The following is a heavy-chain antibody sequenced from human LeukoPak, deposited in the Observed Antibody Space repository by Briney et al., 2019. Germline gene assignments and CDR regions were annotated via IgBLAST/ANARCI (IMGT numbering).Heavy chain of an antibody. CDR2: IYYSGST. D-gene: IGHD3-10*01. CDR3: ARTLRGSETWWFDP. CDR1: GGSISSGGYY. J-gene: IGHJ5*02. Sequence: RSSETLSLTCTVSGGSISSGGYYWSWIRQHPGKGLEWIGYIYYSGSTYYNPSLKSRVAISVDTSKNQFSLKLSSVTAADTAVYYCARTLRGSETWWFDPWGQGTLVTVSS. V-gene: IGHV4-31*03.